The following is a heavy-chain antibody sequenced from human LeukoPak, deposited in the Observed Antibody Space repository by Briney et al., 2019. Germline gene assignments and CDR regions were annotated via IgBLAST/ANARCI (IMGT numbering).Heavy chain of an antibody. CDR1: GYTFTSYG. Sequence: ASVKVSCRASGYTFTSYGINWVRQAPGQGLEWMGWISAYNGNTNYAQNLQGRVTMTTDTSTSTAYMELRSLRSEDTAVYYCARVYDSSGYYLDYWGQGTLVTVSS. CDR3: ARVYDSSGYYLDY. D-gene: IGHD3-22*01. J-gene: IGHJ4*02. V-gene: IGHV1-18*01. CDR2: ISAYNGNT.